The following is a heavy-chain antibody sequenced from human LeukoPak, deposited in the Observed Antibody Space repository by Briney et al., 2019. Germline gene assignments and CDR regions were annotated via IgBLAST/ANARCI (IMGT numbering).Heavy chain of an antibody. CDR3: ARHAVGIVATTDYYGMDV. CDR2: IYTSGST. D-gene: IGHD5-12*01. J-gene: IGHJ6*02. Sequence: NPSQTLSLTCTVSGGSISSGSYYWSWIRQPAGKGLEWIGRIYTSGSTNYNPSLKSRVTISVDTSKNQFSLKLSSVTAADTAVYYCARHAVGIVATTDYYGMDVWGQGTTVTVSS. V-gene: IGHV4-61*02. CDR1: GGSISSGSYY.